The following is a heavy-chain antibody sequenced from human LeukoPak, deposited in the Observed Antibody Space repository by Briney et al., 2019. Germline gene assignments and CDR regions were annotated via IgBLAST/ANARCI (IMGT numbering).Heavy chain of an antibody. CDR2: IYYSGST. CDR1: GGSISSSSYY. D-gene: IGHD2-8*02. V-gene: IGHV4-39*01. Sequence: SETLSLTCTVSGGSISSSSYYWGWIRQPPGKGLEWIGSIYYSGSTYYNPSLKSRVTISVDTSKNQFSLKLSSVTAADTAVYYCARHSPRGTGIFRHFDYWGQGTLVTVSS. J-gene: IGHJ4*02. CDR3: ARHSPRGTGIFRHFDY.